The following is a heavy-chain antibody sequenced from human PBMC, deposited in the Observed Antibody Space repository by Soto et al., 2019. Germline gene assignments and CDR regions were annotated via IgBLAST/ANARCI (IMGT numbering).Heavy chain of an antibody. D-gene: IGHD4-17*01. CDR1: GFTFSSYS. J-gene: IGHJ6*02. CDR3: ARDSYGDNAYYYYGMDV. V-gene: IGHV3-21*01. Sequence: PGGSLRLSCAASGFTFSSYSMNWVRQAPGKGLEWVSSISSSSSYIYYADSVKGRFTISRDNAKNSLYLQMNSLRAEDTAVYYCARDSYGDNAYYYYGMDVWGQGTTVTVSS. CDR2: ISSSSSYI.